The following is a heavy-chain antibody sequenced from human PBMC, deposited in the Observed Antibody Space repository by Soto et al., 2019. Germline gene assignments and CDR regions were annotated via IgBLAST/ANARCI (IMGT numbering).Heavy chain of an antibody. CDR3: SRSPEVGVRGAY. V-gene: IGHV3-21*01. Sequence: GGSLRLSCTGSGFPFSAYTINWVRQAPGKGLEWVSSITVGSSHIYQPNSMKGRFTISRDDAKNSVYLQIDSLRDEDTALYYCSRSPEVGVRGAYWGQGTLVTSSS. J-gene: IGHJ4*01. CDR2: ITVGSSHI. D-gene: IGHD3-16*01. CDR1: GFPFSAYT.